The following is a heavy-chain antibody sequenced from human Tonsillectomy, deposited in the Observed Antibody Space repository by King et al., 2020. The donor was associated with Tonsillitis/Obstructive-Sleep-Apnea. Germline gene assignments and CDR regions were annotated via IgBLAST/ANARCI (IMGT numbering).Heavy chain of an antibody. CDR3: ARGRVAWTQSGFDY. CDR2: IYRGGST. CDR1: GFTVSSNY. V-gene: IGHV3-53*01. J-gene: IGHJ4*02. Sequence: VQLVESGGGLIQPGGSLRLSCAASGFTVSSNYMSWVRQAPGKGLEWVSVIYRGGSTYYADSVKGRFTISRDNSKNTLYVQMNSLRAEDTAVYYCARGRVAWTQSGFDYWGQGTLVTVSS. D-gene: IGHD1-1*01.